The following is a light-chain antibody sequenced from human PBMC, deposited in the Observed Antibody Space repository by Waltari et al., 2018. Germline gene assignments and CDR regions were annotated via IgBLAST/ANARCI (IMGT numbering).Light chain of an antibody. Sequence: DIQMTQSPSSLSASVGDRVTITCQASQDISKYLNWYQQKAGKARKVLIYDASNLETGVPSRFSGSGSGTDFTFTISSLQPEDIATYYCQQYDNVPYTFGQGTKLEIK. CDR2: DAS. CDR1: QDISKY. CDR3: QQYDNVPYT. V-gene: IGKV1-33*01. J-gene: IGKJ2*01.